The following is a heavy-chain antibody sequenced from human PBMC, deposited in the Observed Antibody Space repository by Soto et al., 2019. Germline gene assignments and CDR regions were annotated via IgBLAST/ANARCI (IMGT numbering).Heavy chain of an antibody. D-gene: IGHD3-16*01. Sequence: QVQLVQSGTEVKKPGASVKVSCKASGYSFPSYGISWVRQAPGQGLEWMGWISIHNRNTYYAEKFQGRVTMTADTSKTTAHLELRSLRSDDAAVYYCARGESLWEWGQGTLVTVSS. CDR1: GYSFPSYG. CDR3: ARGESLWE. J-gene: IGHJ4*02. CDR2: ISIHNRNT. V-gene: IGHV1-18*01.